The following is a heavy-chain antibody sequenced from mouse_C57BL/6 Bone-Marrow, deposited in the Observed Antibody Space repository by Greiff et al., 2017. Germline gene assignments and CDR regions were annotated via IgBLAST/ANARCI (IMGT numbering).Heavy chain of an antibody. CDR1: GFTFTDYY. Sequence: EVKLQESGGGLVQPGGSLSLSCAASGFTFTDYYMSWVRQPPGKALEWLGFIRNKANGYTTEYSASVKGRFTISRDNSQSTLYLQMIALRAEDSATWNCARLSPRGDFALFAMDYGGKGTSVTVSS. D-gene: IGHD2-13*01. CDR2: IRNKANGYTT. V-gene: IGHV7-3*01. CDR3: ARLSPRGDFALFAMDY. J-gene: IGHJ4*01.